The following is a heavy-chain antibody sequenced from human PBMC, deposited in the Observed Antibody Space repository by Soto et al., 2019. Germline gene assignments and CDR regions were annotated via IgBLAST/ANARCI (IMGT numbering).Heavy chain of an antibody. D-gene: IGHD3-22*01. V-gene: IGHV3-23*01. CDR1: GFTFSSYA. J-gene: IGHJ3*02. CDR2: ISGSGGST. Sequence: SGGSLRLSCAASGFTFSSYAMSWVRQAPGKGLEWVSAISGSGGSTYYADSVKGRFTISRDNSKNTLYLQMNSLRAEDTAVYYCANHYYDSSGYWAMAFDIWGQGTMVTVSS. CDR3: ANHYYDSSGYWAMAFDI.